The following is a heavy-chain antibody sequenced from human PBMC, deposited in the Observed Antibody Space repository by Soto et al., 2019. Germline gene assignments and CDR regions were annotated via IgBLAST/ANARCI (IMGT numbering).Heavy chain of an antibody. J-gene: IGHJ3*01. CDR2: IYSSGKT. D-gene: IGHD2-2*01. Sequence: PAETLSLSCTVSGGSFNNYNRNWLRQSAGTGLEWIGRIYSSGKTYYNPSLKSRVTLSLDMLNNQISLKVTSVTAADTAMYYCARERTYQMFGDDALDFWGLGTMVT. CDR3: ARERTYQMFGDDALDF. V-gene: IGHV4-4*07. CDR1: GGSFNNYN.